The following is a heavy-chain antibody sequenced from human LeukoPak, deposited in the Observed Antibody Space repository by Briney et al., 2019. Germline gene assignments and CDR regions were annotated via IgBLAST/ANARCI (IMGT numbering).Heavy chain of an antibody. CDR3: ARVHSGYDWFDY. CDR1: GFTFSNFD. Sequence: GGSLRLSCAASGFTFSNFDMSWVRQAPAKGLNWVSAISSNTGGTTYADSVKGRFTISRDNAKNSLYLQMNSLRAEDTAVYYCARVHSGYDWFDYWGQGTLVTVSS. D-gene: IGHD5-12*01. CDR2: ISSNTGGT. J-gene: IGHJ4*02. V-gene: IGHV3-21*01.